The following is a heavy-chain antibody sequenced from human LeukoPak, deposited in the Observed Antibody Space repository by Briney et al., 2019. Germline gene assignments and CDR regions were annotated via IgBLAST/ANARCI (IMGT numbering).Heavy chain of an antibody. CDR2: IGASGGTT. CDR1: GFTFSNYA. Sequence: GGSLRLSCAGSGFTFSNYAMTWVRQAPGKGLEWVSVIGASGGTTYYADSVKGRFTISRDNSKNTLYLQMNSLRTDDTAVYYCARVQWELLYPDYWGQGTLVTVSS. CDR3: ARVQWELLYPDY. V-gene: IGHV3-23*01. D-gene: IGHD1-26*01. J-gene: IGHJ4*02.